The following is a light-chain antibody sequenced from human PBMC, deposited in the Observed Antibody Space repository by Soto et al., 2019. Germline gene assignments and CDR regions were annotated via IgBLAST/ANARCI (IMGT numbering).Light chain of an antibody. J-gene: IGKJ2*01. CDR1: QSVSSSF. V-gene: IGKV3-20*01. Sequence: EIVLTQSPGTLSLSPGERATLSCRASQSVSSSFLAWYQQKPGQAPRLLIYGASSRATGIPDFTLTISRLEPEDFAVYYCQQYDNSPRTFGQGTKLEIK. CDR2: GAS. CDR3: QQYDNSPRT.